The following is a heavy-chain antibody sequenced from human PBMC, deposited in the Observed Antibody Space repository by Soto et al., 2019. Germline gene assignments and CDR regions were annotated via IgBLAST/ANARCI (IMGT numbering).Heavy chain of an antibody. V-gene: IGHV5-51*01. CDR3: ARMFSGSCYAVY. D-gene: IGHD1-26*01. J-gene: IGHJ4*02. CDR1: EYSFTSYW. Sequence: GESLMISCKGSEYSFTSYWIGWVRQMPGKGLEWMGIIYPSDSDTRYSPSFGGQVTISADKSISTAYLQWSSLKASDSAMYYCARMFSGSCYAVYWGQGTRVTVSS. CDR2: IYPSDSDT.